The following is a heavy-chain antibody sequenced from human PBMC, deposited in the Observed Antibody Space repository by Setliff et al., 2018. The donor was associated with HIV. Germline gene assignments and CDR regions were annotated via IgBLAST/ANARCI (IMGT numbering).Heavy chain of an antibody. CDR1: GFTFSSYW. J-gene: IGHJ5*02. Sequence: PGGSLRLSCAASGFTFSSYWMSWVRQAPGKGLEWVANIKQDGSEKYYVDSVKGRFTISRDTAKNTLYLQVSSLRAEDTAVYYCAVNWNDDHWGQGTLVTVSS. D-gene: IGHD1-20*01. CDR3: AVNWNDDH. CDR2: IKQDGSEK. V-gene: IGHV3-7*03.